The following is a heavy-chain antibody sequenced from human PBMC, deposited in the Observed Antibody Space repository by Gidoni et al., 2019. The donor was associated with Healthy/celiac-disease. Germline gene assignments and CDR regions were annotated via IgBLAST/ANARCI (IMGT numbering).Heavy chain of an antibody. V-gene: IGHV4-34*01. CDR2: IKHSGST. CDR1: GGSFSGYY. CDR3: ARERRITMVRGVIGY. D-gene: IGHD3-10*01. Sequence: QAQLQQWGAGLVTPSEPLSLTCAVYGGSFSGYYWSWIRQPPVKGLEWIGEIKHSGSTNYNPSLKSRVTRSVDTSKNQFSRKLSAVTAADTAVYYFARERRITMVRGVIGYWGQGTLVTVSS. J-gene: IGHJ4*02.